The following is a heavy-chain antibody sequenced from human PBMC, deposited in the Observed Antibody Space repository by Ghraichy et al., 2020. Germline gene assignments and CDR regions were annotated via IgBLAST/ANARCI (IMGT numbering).Heavy chain of an antibody. D-gene: IGHD6-13*01. V-gene: IGHV4-39*01. Sequence: SQTLSLTCTVSGGSISSSSYYWGWIRQPPGKGLEWIGNIYYSGNTYYNPSLKSRVTISVDTSKNQFSLKLSSVTAADTAVYYCARRLGQLGGWFDPWGQGTLVTVSS. CDR2: IYYSGNT. J-gene: IGHJ5*02. CDR3: ARRLGQLGGWFDP. CDR1: GGSISSSSYY.